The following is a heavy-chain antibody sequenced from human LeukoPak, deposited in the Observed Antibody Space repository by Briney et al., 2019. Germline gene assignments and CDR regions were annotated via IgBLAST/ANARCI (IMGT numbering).Heavy chain of an antibody. D-gene: IGHD2/OR15-2a*01. CDR1: GFTFSTYW. Sequence: GGSLRLSCAPSGFTFSTYWMSWVRQAPGKGLEWVANIKEDGTDKYYVDSVKGRFTITRDSAMNSLYPQMNSLRAEDTAVYYCAYSTLSPAGGMDVWGQGTTVTVSS. J-gene: IGHJ6*02. CDR2: IKEDGTDK. CDR3: AYSTLSPAGGMDV. V-gene: IGHV3-7*05.